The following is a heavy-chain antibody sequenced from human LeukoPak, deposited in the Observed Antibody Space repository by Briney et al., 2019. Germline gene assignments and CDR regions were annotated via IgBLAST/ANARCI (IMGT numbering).Heavy chain of an antibody. Sequence: SETLSLTCTVSGGSISSYYWSWIRQPAGKGLEWIGRIYTSGSTNYNPSLKSRVTMSVDTSKNQFSLKLSSVTAADTAVYYCARVDQSSYDTRGWFDPWGQGTLVTVSS. CDR1: GGSISSYY. V-gene: IGHV4-4*07. CDR2: IYTSGST. J-gene: IGHJ5*02. D-gene: IGHD5-12*01. CDR3: ARVDQSSYDTRGWFDP.